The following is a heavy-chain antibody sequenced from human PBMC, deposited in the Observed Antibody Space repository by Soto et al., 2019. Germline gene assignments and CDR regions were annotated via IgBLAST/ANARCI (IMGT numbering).Heavy chain of an antibody. CDR1: GGSISSYY. D-gene: IGHD6-19*01. V-gene: IGHV4-59*01. CDR3: ARQQWLVLNAFDI. Sequence: SETLSLTCTVSGGSISSYYWSWIRQPPGKGLEWIGYIYYSGSTNYNPSLKSRVTISVDTSKNQFSLKLSSVTAADTAVYYCARQQWLVLNAFDIWGQGTMVTV. J-gene: IGHJ3*02. CDR2: IYYSGST.